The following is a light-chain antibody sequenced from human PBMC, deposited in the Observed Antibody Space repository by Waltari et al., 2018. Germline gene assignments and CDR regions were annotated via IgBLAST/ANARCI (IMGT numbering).Light chain of an antibody. V-gene: IGLV1-47*01. J-gene: IGLJ3*02. CDR3: SAWDDSRGGLWV. CDR1: TSNVGQNY. CDR2: KNL. Sequence: QSLLTQPPSVSAAPGQQVTISCSGSTSNVGQNYVFWFQHFVGLAPRLLIYKNLERPSGGSYRFSASKSGTSASLFIAGLRSEDEALYYCSAWDDSRGGLWVFGGGTRVTVL.